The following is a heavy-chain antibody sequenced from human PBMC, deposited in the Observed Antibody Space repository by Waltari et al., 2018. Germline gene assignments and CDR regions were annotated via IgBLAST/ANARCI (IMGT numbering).Heavy chain of an antibody. V-gene: IGHV4-31*03. J-gene: IGHJ4*02. Sequence: QVHLQESGPGLVTPSPTLSLICNVSGDSISGGSPFWSWVRQHPGKGLEWIGFISDTGSTYHNPTLRGRVSISLDTSKNQFSLSLNSVTAADTAIYYCTRDRDPWYFGNWGQGSLVTVSS. CDR2: ISDTGST. D-gene: IGHD3-10*01. CDR3: TRDRDPWYFGN. CDR1: GDSISGGSPF.